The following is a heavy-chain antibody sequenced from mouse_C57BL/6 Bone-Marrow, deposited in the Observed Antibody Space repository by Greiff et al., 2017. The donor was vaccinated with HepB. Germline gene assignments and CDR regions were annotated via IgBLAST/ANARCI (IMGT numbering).Heavy chain of an antibody. D-gene: IGHD1-1*01. CDR2: IYPRSGNT. Sequence: VQLQQSGAELARPGASVKLSCKASGYTFTSYGISWVKQRTGQGLEWIGEIYPRSGNTYYNEKFKGKATLTADKSSSTAYMELRSLTSEDSAVYFCARRGGITTVVAPYYFDYWGQGTTLTVSS. J-gene: IGHJ2*01. CDR3: ARRGGITTVVAPYYFDY. CDR1: GYTFTSYG. V-gene: IGHV1-81*01.